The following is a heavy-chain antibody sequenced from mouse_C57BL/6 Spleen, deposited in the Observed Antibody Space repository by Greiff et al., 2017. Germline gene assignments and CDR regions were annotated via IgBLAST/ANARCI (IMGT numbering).Heavy chain of an antibody. CDR2: IYPGDGGT. D-gene: IGHD4-1*01. J-gene: IGHJ4*01. CDR1: GYAFSSSW. Sequence: QVQLQQSGPELVKPGASVKISCKASGYAFSSSWMNWVKQRPGKGLEWIGRIYPGDGGTNYNGKFKGKATLTADKSSSTAYMQLSSLTSEDSAVYYCAGSRWDFTYALDYWGQGTSVTVSS. CDR3: AGSRWDFTYALDY. V-gene: IGHV1-82*01.